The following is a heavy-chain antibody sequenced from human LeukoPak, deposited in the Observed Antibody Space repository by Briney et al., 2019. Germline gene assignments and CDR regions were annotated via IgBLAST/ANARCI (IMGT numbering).Heavy chain of an antibody. D-gene: IGHD3-22*01. CDR2: INHRGST. Sequence: SETLSLTCVVYGGSFSGYHWSWIRQSPGKGLEWIGEINHRGSTNYNPSLKRRVTMSLDTSKNQFSLKLSSVTAADTAVYYCARDLGQYYDTSDNWFDPWGQGTLVTVSS. CDR1: GGSFSGYH. J-gene: IGHJ5*02. CDR3: ARDLGQYYDTSDNWFDP. V-gene: IGHV4-34*01.